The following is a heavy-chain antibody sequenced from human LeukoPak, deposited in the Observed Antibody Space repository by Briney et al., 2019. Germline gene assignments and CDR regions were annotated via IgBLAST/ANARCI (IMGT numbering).Heavy chain of an antibody. J-gene: IGHJ4*02. D-gene: IGHD6-13*01. V-gene: IGHV4-34*01. CDR3: ARGGMGSWYGDY. Sequence: PSETLSLTCAFYGGSFSGYYWSWIRQPPGRGLEWIGEINHSGSTNYNPSLKSRVTISVDTSKNQFSLKLSSVTAADTAVYYCARGGMGSWYGDYWGQGTLVTVSS. CDR1: GGSFSGYY. CDR2: INHSGST.